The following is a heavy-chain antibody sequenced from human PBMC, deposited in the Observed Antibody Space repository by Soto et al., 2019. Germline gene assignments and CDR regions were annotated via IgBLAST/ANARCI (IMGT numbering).Heavy chain of an antibody. CDR3: ARVISPMAPSDY. V-gene: IGHV4-4*02. D-gene: IGHD3-10*01. CDR1: GGSISSGNW. CDR2: IYHSGST. J-gene: IGHJ4*02. Sequence: SETLSLTCAVSGGSISSGNWWSWVRQPPGKGLEWIGEIYHSGSTNYNPSLKSRVTISVDKSKTQFSLRLSSVTAADTAVYYCARVISPMAPSDYRGQGTLVTVSS.